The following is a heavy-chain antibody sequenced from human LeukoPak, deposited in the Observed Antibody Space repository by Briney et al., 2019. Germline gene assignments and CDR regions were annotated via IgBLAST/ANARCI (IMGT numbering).Heavy chain of an antibody. J-gene: IGHJ4*02. CDR1: GFTFSSYG. V-gene: IGHV3-30*18. D-gene: IGHD3-9*01. CDR2: ISYDGSNK. CDR3: AKGSVYDILTGYYTHFDY. Sequence: PGRSLRLSCAASGFTFSSYGMHWVRQAPGTGLEWAAVISYDGSNKYYADSVKGRFTISRDNSKNTLYLQMNSLRAEDTAVYYCAKGSVYDILTGYYTHFDYWGQGTLVTVSS.